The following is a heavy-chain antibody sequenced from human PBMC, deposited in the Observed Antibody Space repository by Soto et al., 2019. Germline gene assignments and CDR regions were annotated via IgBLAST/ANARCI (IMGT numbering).Heavy chain of an antibody. V-gene: IGHV1-2*02. CDR1: GYTFTGYY. Sequence: ASVKVSCKASGYTFTGYYMHWVRQAPGQGLEWMGWINPNSGGTNYAQKFQGRVTLTRDTSISTAYMELSRLRFDDTAVYYCAKALDGIDDYFYAMGVWGQGTTVTVSS. J-gene: IGHJ6*02. D-gene: IGHD1-1*01. CDR2: INPNSGGT. CDR3: AKALDGIDDYFYAMGV.